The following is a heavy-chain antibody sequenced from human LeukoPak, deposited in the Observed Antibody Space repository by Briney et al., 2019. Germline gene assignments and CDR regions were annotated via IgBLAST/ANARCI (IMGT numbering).Heavy chain of an antibody. CDR1: GYNFSKYW. Sequence: RGESLKISCKGIGYNFSKYWIGGVRQLPGKGLEWMGIIYPRDSDVKYNPSFQGHVTISADTSISTLYLHWSSLQPSDTAIYFCARHGPEIVVVPASIPLDYWGKGTLVTVSS. D-gene: IGHD2-2*01. V-gene: IGHV5-51*01. CDR2: IYPRDSDV. CDR3: ARHGPEIVVVPASIPLDY. J-gene: IGHJ4*02.